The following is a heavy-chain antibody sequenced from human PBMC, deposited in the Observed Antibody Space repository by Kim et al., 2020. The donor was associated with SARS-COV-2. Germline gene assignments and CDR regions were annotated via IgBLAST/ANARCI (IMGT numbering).Heavy chain of an antibody. CDR2: ISYDGSNK. J-gene: IGHJ6*02. Sequence: GGSLRLSCAASGFTFSSYGMHWVRQAPGKGLEWVAVISYDGSNKYYADSVKGRFTISRDNSKNTLYLQMNSLRAEDTAVYYCAKDEFRITMIVVVITPNPYYYYYGMDVWGQGTTVTVSS. CDR3: AKDEFRITMIVVVITPNPYYYYYGMDV. D-gene: IGHD3-22*01. CDR1: GFTFSSYG. V-gene: IGHV3-30*18.